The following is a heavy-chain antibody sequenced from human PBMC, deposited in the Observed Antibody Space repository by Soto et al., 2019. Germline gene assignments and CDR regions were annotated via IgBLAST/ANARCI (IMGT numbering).Heavy chain of an antibody. Sequence: PSETLSLTCTVSGDSINYYYWSWIRRPPGRRLEWIGYIYYTGSTNYNPSLKSRVTFSVDSSKNQISLKLRSVTAADTAVYFCATSVAPYYLDSWGQGALVTVSS. CDR2: IYYTGST. CDR3: ATSVAPYYLDS. D-gene: IGHD1-26*01. V-gene: IGHV4-59*01. J-gene: IGHJ4*02. CDR1: GDSINYYY.